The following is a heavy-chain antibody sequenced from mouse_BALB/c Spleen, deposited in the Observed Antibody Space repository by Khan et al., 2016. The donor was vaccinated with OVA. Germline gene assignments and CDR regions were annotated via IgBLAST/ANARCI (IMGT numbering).Heavy chain of an antibody. D-gene: IGHD2-10*01. CDR3: ARPSYYGNPWFTY. V-gene: IGHV5-9*02. CDR2: ISTGGSYI. Sequence: EVELVESGGGFVKPGGSLNLSCAASGFAFSSYDMSWVRQTPEKRLEWVATISTGGSYIFYPDSVKGRFTISRDIARNTLYLQMRRLRAEDTAWYYCARPSYYGNPWFTYWGPGTLVTVSA. J-gene: IGHJ3*01. CDR1: GFAFSSYD.